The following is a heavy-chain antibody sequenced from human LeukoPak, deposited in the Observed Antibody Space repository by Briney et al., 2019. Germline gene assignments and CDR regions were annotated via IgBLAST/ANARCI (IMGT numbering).Heavy chain of an antibody. Sequence: TGGSLRLSCAASGFTFSSYSMNWVRQAPGKGLEWVSSISSSSSYIYYADSVEGRFTISRDNAKNSLYLQMNSLRAEDTAVYYCARGAASGYDYVLDYWGQGTLVTVSS. J-gene: IGHJ4*02. CDR2: ISSSSSYI. D-gene: IGHD5-12*01. V-gene: IGHV3-21*01. CDR1: GFTFSSYS. CDR3: ARGAASGYDYVLDY.